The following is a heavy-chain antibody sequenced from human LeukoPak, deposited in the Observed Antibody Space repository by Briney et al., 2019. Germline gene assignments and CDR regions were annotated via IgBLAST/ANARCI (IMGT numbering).Heavy chain of an antibody. J-gene: IGHJ6*02. D-gene: IGHD6-6*01. CDR1: GFTFTASD. CDR2: ISDSAA. Sequence: GGSLRLSCAASGFTFTASDLIWLRQAPGKGLEGVAKISDSAAHYADSVKGRFIISRDTSKNILFLHMNSLRAEDTAVYYFAKRGGSSSSWYYAIEDWGQGTTVTVSS. CDR3: AKRGGSSSSWYYAIED. V-gene: IGHV3-23*01.